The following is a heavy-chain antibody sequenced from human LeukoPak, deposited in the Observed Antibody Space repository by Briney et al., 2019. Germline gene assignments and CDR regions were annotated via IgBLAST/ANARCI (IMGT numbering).Heavy chain of an antibody. CDR2: ISGSGGST. D-gene: IGHD3-16*02. V-gene: IGHV3-23*01. Sequence: GGSLRLSCAASGFTFSSYAMSWVRQAPGKGLEWVSAISGSGGSTYYADSVKGRFTISRDNSKNTLYLQMNSLRAEDTAVYYCAKVKAVTFGEVIVFAPEVPWGFDYWGQGTLVTVSS. CDR1: GFTFSSYA. J-gene: IGHJ4*02. CDR3: AKVKAVTFGEVIVFAPEVPWGFDY.